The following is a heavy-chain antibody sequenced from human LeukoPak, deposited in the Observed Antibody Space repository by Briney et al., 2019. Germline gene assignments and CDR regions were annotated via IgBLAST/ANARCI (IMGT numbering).Heavy chain of an antibody. D-gene: IGHD5-18*01. CDR3: ARGGESGYNYGYSDY. Sequence: GGSLRLSCAASGFTFSSYSMNWVRQAPGKGLEWVSSISSSSSYIYYADSVKGRFTISRDNPKNTLYLQMNSLRAEDTAVYYCARGGESGYNYGYSDYWGQGTLVTVSS. CDR1: GFTFSSYS. J-gene: IGHJ4*02. CDR2: ISSSSSYI. V-gene: IGHV3-21*04.